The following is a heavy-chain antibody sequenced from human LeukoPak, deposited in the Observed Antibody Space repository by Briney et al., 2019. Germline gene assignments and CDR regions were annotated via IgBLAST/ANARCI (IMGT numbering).Heavy chain of an antibody. V-gene: IGHV3-53*01. J-gene: IGHJ6*03. D-gene: IGHD2-2*01. CDR2: IYSGGST. CDR3: AKDGEDIVVVPAAFMDV. CDR1: EFSVGSNY. Sequence: GGSLRLSCAASEFSVGSNYMTWVRQAPGKGLEWVSLIYSGGSTYYADSVKGRFTISRDNSKNTLFLQMNSLRAEDTAVYYCAKDGEDIVVVPAAFMDVWGKGTTVTISS.